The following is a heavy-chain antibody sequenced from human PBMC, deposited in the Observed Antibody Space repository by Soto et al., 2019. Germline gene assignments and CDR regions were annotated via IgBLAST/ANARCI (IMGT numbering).Heavy chain of an antibody. D-gene: IGHD6-13*01. CDR1: GFTFSSYG. Sequence: LRLSCAAAGFTFSSYGMHWVRHAPVKGREWVAVISYDGSNKYYADSVKGRFTISRDNSKNTLYLQMNSLRAEDTAVYYCARQSAAGPGDYYYYGMDVWGQGTTVTVSS. J-gene: IGHJ6*02. CDR2: ISYDGSNK. V-gene: IGHV3-30*03. CDR3: ARQSAAGPGDYYYYGMDV.